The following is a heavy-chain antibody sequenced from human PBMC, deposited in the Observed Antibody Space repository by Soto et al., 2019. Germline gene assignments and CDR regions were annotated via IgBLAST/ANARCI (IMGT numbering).Heavy chain of an antibody. J-gene: IGHJ4*02. CDR1: GFTFSSYA. CDR3: ARESSGWYGNSDY. Sequence: GGSLRLSCAASGFTFSSYAMHWVRQAPGKGLEYVSAISSNGGSTYYANSVKGRFTISRDNSKNTLYLQMGSLRAEDMAVYYCARESSGWYGNSDYWGQGTLVTVSS. CDR2: ISSNGGST. D-gene: IGHD6-19*01. V-gene: IGHV3-64*01.